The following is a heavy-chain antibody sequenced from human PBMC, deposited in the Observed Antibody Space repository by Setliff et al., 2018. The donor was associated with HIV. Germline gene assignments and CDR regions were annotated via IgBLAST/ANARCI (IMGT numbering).Heavy chain of an antibody. CDR2: VYYSGLT. CDR1: GGSISTYY. V-gene: IGHV4-59*12. D-gene: IGHD3-3*01. Sequence: PSETLSLTCTVSGGSISTYYWSWIRQPPGKGLEFIGYVYYSGLTNYDPSLKSRVTMSVDSSKNQISLKLMSVTAADTAVYYCARMSGFLYMDVWGKGTTVTVSS. CDR3: ARMSGFLYMDV. J-gene: IGHJ6*03.